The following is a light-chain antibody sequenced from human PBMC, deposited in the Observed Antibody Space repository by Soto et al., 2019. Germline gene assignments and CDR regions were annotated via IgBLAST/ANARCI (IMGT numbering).Light chain of an antibody. Sequence: DIQLTQSPSFLSASVGDRVTITCRASQDIRSYLAWYQQKPGKAPKLLIYAASTLQSGVPSRFSGSGSGTEFTLTISGLQPEDFATYYCQQLNSYPPLTFGGGTKVEIK. CDR3: QQLNSYPPLT. V-gene: IGKV1-9*01. CDR1: QDIRSY. J-gene: IGKJ4*01. CDR2: AAS.